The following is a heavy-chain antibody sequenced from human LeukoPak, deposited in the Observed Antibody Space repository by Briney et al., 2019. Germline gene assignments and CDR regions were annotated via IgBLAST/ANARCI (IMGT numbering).Heavy chain of an antibody. J-gene: IGHJ3*02. CDR2: ISGNGGST. D-gene: IGHD4-23*01. CDR3: AKDDGGNLPTAFYI. CDR1: GFTFSTYV. Sequence: GGSLRLSCAASGFTFSTYVMSWVRQAPGKGLEGVSAISGNGGSTNYAEFVTGRFTIPRDNSKNTLYLQMNGLRAEDTAVYYCAKDDGGNLPTAFYIWGQGTTVTVSS. V-gene: IGHV3-23*01.